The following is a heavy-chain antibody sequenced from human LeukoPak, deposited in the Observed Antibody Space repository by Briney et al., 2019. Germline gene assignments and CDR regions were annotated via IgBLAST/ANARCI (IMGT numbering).Heavy chain of an antibody. CDR1: GFTFSSYN. V-gene: IGHV3-21*01. J-gene: IGHJ4*02. D-gene: IGHD2-15*01. Sequence: GGSLRLSCEASGFTFSSYNMNWVRQAPGKGLEWVSSISSSSNYIYYADSVKGRFTISRDNAKNSLYLQMNSLRAEDTAVYYCAKDESRYCTGDSCYPLDYWGQGTLVTVSS. CDR3: AKDESRYCTGDSCYPLDY. CDR2: ISSSSNYI.